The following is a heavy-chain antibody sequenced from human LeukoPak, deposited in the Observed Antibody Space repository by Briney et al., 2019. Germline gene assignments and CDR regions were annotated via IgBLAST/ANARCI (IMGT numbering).Heavy chain of an antibody. CDR1: GFTFSSYG. CDR2: IRYDGSNK. CDR3: AKARYYDTPLSVGPGETVY. D-gene: IGHD3-22*01. J-gene: IGHJ4*02. Sequence: QPGGSLRLSCAASGFTFSSYGMHWVRQAPGKGLEWVAFIRYDGSNKYYADSVKGRFTISRDNSKNTLYLQMNSLRAEDTAVYYCAKARYYDTPLSVGPGETVYWGQGTLVTVSS. V-gene: IGHV3-30*02.